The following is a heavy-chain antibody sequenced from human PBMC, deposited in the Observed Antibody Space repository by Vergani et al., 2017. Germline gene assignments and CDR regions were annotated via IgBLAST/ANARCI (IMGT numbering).Heavy chain of an antibody. CDR3: ASEPRLTGFFGY. CDR2: ISHDGFSN. V-gene: IGHV1-46*03. D-gene: IGHD3-9*01. Sequence: QVQLVQSGAEVGKPGASVKISCKASGYTFTAYYIHWVRQAPEQVLEWVGVISHDGFSNFYAQKFQSRVTITRDTSTSTVYVGVTNIRSDDTAVYYCASEPRLTGFFGYWGQGTLVTVSS. CDR1: GYTFTAYY. J-gene: IGHJ4*02.